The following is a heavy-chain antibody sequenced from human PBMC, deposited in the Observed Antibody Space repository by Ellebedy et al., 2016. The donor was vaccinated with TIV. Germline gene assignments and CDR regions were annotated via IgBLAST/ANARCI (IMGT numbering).Heavy chain of an antibody. CDR3: ARDRRWYTSGSHFQH. CDR1: GYTFTGYY. Sequence: AASVKVSCKASGYTFTGYYIHWVRLAPGQGLEWMGWLNPNSGATDYAQKSQDKVTMTRDTSINTAYMELTRLRSDDTAIYYCARDRRWYTSGSHFQHWGQGTLVTVSS. J-gene: IGHJ1*01. CDR2: LNPNSGAT. V-gene: IGHV1-2*02. D-gene: IGHD3-10*01.